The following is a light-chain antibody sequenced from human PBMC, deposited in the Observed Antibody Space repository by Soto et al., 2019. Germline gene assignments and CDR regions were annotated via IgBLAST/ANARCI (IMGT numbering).Light chain of an antibody. V-gene: IGLV7-46*01. CDR3: LLFYSGSCV. CDR1: TGDVTSGHY. J-gene: IGLJ3*02. Sequence: QAVVTQEPSLTVSPGETVTLTCGSRTGDVTSGHYPYWFQQKPGQAPRTLIYDTSNKHSWTPARFSGSLLEGKAVLTLSGAQTEDEAEYYCLLFYSGSCVFGGGTKLTVL. CDR2: DTS.